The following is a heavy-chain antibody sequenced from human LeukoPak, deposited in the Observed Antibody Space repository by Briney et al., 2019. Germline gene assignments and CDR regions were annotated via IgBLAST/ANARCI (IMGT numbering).Heavy chain of an antibody. CDR1: GFTFSTYW. V-gene: IGHV3-74*01. Sequence: SGGSLRLSCVASGFTFSTYWVHWVRQAPGKGPVCVSRINSDGSSTNYADSVKGRFTISRDNAKNTLYMQMNSLGAEDTAVYYCARRIEVAGTLDYWGQGTPVTVSS. D-gene: IGHD6-19*01. CDR3: ARRIEVAGTLDY. CDR2: INSDGSST. J-gene: IGHJ4*02.